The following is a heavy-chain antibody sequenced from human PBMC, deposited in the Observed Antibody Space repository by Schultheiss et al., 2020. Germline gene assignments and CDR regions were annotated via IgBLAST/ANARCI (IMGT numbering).Heavy chain of an antibody. CDR2: ISSNGGST. Sequence: GGSLRLSCSASRFTFSSHAMHWVRQAPGKGLEYVSAISSNGGSTYYADSVKGRFTISRDNSKNTLYLQMSSLRAEDTAVYYCVKEGTGAPFDYWGQGTLVTVSS. V-gene: IGHV3-64D*06. CDR3: VKEGTGAPFDY. J-gene: IGHJ4*02. CDR1: RFTFSSHA. D-gene: IGHD1-1*01.